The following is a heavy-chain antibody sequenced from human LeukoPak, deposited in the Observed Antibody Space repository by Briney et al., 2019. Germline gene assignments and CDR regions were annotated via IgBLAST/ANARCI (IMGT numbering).Heavy chain of an antibody. Sequence: PSETLSLTCTVSGGSISSYYWSWIRQPPGKGLEWIGYIYYSGSTNYNPSLKSRVTISVDTSKNQFSLKLSSVTAADTAVYYCARADSSSWYGTRYNWFDPWGQGTLVTVSS. D-gene: IGHD6-13*01. J-gene: IGHJ5*02. CDR1: GGSISSYY. CDR3: ARADSSSWYGTRYNWFDP. V-gene: IGHV4-59*12. CDR2: IYYSGST.